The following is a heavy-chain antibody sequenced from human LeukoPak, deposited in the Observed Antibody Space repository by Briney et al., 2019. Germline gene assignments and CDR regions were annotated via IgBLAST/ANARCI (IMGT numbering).Heavy chain of an antibody. J-gene: IGHJ4*02. Sequence: GGSLRLSCAASGFAFSTCTMHWVRQAPGKGLEYVSAINSNGGSTYYANSVKGRFTISRDNSKNTLYLHMGSLRAEDMAVYYCVREVDGSGTFDYWGQGALVTVSS. CDR1: GFAFSTCT. D-gene: IGHD3-10*01. V-gene: IGHV3-64*01. CDR2: INSNGGST. CDR3: VREVDGSGTFDY.